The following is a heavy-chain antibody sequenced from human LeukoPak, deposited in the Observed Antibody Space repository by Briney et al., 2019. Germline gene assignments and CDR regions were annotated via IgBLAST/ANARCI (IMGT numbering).Heavy chain of an antibody. CDR2: ISAYNGNT. CDR3: ARGPGQLLSFDY. D-gene: IGHD6-6*01. V-gene: IGHV1-18*04. CDR1: GYTFTGHY. J-gene: IGHJ4*02. Sequence: ASVKVSCKASGYTFTGHYIHWVRQAPGQGLEWMGWISAYNGNTNYAQKLQGRVTMTTDTSTSTAYMELRSLRSDDTAVYYCARGPGQLLSFDYWGQGTLVTVSS.